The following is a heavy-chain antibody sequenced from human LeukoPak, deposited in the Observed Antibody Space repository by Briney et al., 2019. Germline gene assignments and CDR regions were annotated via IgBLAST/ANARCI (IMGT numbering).Heavy chain of an antibody. V-gene: IGHV3-7*01. CDR1: GFTFRKYW. CDR2: IKQDGSEK. J-gene: IGHJ4*02. Sequence: GGSLRLSCAASGFTFRKYWMSWVRQAPGKGLDWVANIKQDGSEKYYVDSVKGRFTISRDNAKNSLYLQMNSLRAEDTAVYYCVIAYASSENWRFDYWGQGTLATVSS. CDR3: VIAYASSENWRFDY. D-gene: IGHD2-8*01.